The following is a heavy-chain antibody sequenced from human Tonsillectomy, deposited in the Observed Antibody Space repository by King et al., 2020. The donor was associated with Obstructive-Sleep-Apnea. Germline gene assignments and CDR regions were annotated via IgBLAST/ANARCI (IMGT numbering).Heavy chain of an antibody. Sequence: VQLVESGAEVKKPGASVKVSCKASGYTFTNYGVNWVRQAPGRGLEWVGWISAYNGNTNYAQNLQGRVTMTTATSTTTAYMELRSLRSDDTAVYYCARDTYSYGPYYYYGMDVWGQGTTVTVSS. CDR3: ARDTYSYGPYYYYGMDV. D-gene: IGHD5-18*01. CDR1: GYTFTNYG. V-gene: IGHV1-18*01. J-gene: IGHJ6*02. CDR2: ISAYNGNT.